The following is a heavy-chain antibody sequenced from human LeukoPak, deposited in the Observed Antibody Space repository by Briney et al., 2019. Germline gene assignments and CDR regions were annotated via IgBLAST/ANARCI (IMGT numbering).Heavy chain of an antibody. D-gene: IGHD4-11*01. CDR1: GFTFSSYN. CDR2: ITSSNYI. Sequence: GGSLRLSCAASGFTFSSYNMNWVRQAPGKGLEWVSSITSSNYIYYADSVQGRFTISRDNAKNSLYLQMNSLRAEDTAVYYCASPFYSNYDPFDYWGQGTLVTVSS. J-gene: IGHJ4*02. V-gene: IGHV3-21*01. CDR3: ASPFYSNYDPFDY.